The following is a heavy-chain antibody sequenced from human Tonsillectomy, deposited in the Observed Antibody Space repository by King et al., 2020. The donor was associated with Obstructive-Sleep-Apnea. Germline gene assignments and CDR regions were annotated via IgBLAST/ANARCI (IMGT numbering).Heavy chain of an antibody. J-gene: IGHJ4*02. Sequence: VQLQESGPGLVKPLQTLSLTCTVSGGSITSGGHYWGWIRQRPGKGLEWIGYIYDSGHHYYNPSLGSRVTLSLHTSKNQFSLKLRSVTAADTAVYYCARDYDGGTFFNYWGQGSLVTVSS. CDR3: ARDYDGGTFFNY. V-gene: IGHV4-31*03. D-gene: IGHD4-23*01. CDR2: IYDSGHH. CDR1: GGSITSGGHY.